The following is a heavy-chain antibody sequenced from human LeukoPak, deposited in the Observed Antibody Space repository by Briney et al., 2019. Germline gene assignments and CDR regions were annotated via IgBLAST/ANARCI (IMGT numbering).Heavy chain of an antibody. CDR1: GFSFSNYG. J-gene: IGHJ4*02. D-gene: IGHD3-16*01. Sequence: PGGSLRLSCAASGFSFSNYGMHWVRQAPGKGLEWVAYIRYDGSQKYYGDSVKGRFTTSRDNSKNTVYLQMNSLRDEDTAVYYCARDLLSLPHKYFDSWGQGTLVTVSS. V-gene: IGHV3-30*02. CDR3: ARDLLSLPHKYFDS. CDR2: IRYDGSQK.